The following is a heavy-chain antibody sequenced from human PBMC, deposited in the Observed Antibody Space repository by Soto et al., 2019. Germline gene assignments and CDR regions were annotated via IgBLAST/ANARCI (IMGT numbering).Heavy chain of an antibody. J-gene: IGHJ4*02. D-gene: IGHD6-13*01. CDR3: ARLVGAADGGFDY. V-gene: IGHV4-39*01. Sequence: QLQLQESGPGLVKSSETLSLTCTVSGGSISSNNNYWGWIRQPPGKGLEWIGSISYSGSTYYNPSLNSRVTISVDTSKNQFSLKLSSVTAADTAVYFCARLVGAADGGFDYWGQGTLVTVSS. CDR2: ISYSGST. CDR1: GGSISSNNNY.